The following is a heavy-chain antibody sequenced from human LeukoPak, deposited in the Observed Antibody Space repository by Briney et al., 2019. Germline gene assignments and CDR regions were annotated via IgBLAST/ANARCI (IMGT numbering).Heavy chain of an antibody. V-gene: IGHV3-23*01. J-gene: IGHJ4*02. Sequence: PGASLRLSCAASGFIFSNYAMYWVRQAPGKGLEWVSAISGRSGSTYYADSVKGRFTISRDSSKNTLYLQMNSLRADDRAVYYCAKWGDYDVLTGYYVSDFWGQGTLVTVSS. CDR2: ISGRSGST. D-gene: IGHD3-9*01. CDR3: AKWGDYDVLTGYYVSDF. CDR1: GFIFSNYA.